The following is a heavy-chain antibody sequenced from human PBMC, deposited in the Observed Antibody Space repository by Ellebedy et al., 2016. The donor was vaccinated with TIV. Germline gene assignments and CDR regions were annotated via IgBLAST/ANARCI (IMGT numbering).Heavy chain of an antibody. CDR3: ARYSGGSYNYFDL. D-gene: IGHD2-15*01. Sequence: PGGSLRLSCKSSGYSFTSYWIGWVRQMPGKGLEWMGIIYPGDSHTTYSPSFQGQVTMSADKSISTAYLQWSSLKASDTAMYYCARYSGGSYNYFDLWGRGTLVTVSS. CDR1: GYSFTSYW. CDR2: IYPGDSHT. J-gene: IGHJ2*01. V-gene: IGHV5-51*01.